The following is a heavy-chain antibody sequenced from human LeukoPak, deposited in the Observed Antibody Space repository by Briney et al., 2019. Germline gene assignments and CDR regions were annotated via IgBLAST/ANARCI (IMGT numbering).Heavy chain of an antibody. V-gene: IGHV4-59*01. CDR1: GDSISNYY. J-gene: IGHJ4*02. Sequence: SETLSLTCSVSGDSISNYYWSWIRQPPGKGLQWIGHVHDSGNTNYNPSLKSRVTISVDTSKNQFSLKLTSVTAADTAVYYCARGVPHARSLGYFDYWGQGTLVTVSS. D-gene: IGHD2-2*01. CDR3: ARGVPHARSLGYFDY. CDR2: VHDSGNT.